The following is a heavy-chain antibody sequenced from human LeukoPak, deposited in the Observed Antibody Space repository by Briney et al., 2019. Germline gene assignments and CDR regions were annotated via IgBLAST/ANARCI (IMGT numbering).Heavy chain of an antibody. Sequence: LETLSLTCTVSGGSISSYYWSWIRQPPGKGLEWIGYIYYSGSANYNPSLKSRVTISVDTSKNQFSLKLSSVTAADTAVYYCASRTPYDFWSGYYHPFDYWGQGTLVTVSS. CDR3: ASRTPYDFWSGYYHPFDY. V-gene: IGHV4-59*12. CDR1: GGSISSYY. CDR2: IYYSGSA. J-gene: IGHJ4*02. D-gene: IGHD3-3*01.